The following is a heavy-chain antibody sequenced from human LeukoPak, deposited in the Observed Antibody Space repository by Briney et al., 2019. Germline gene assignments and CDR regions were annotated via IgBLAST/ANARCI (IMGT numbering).Heavy chain of an antibody. J-gene: IGHJ4*02. V-gene: IGHV3-30-3*01. Sequence: GGSLRLSCAASGFTFSSYAMHWVRQAPGKGLEWVAVISYDGSKKYYADSVKGRFTISRDNSKNTLYLQMNSLRAEDTAVYYCARAGTLLTHYFDYWGQGTLVTVSS. D-gene: IGHD1-14*01. CDR3: ARAGTLLTHYFDY. CDR1: GFTFSSYA. CDR2: ISYDGSKK.